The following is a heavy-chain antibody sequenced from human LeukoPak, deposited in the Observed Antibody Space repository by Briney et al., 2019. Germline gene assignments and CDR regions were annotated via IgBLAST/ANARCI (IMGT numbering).Heavy chain of an antibody. V-gene: IGHV3-53*01. CDR1: GFTVSSNY. CDR3: ARLGMIQAYSTEDY. J-gene: IGHJ4*02. Sequence: GGSLRLSCAASGFTVSSNYMSWVRQAPGKGLEWVSVTYSGGDTYYADSVKGRFTISRDNSKNTLYLQMNSLRADDTAVYSCARLGMIQAYSTEDYWGQGTLVTVSS. CDR2: TYSGGDT. D-gene: IGHD6-13*01.